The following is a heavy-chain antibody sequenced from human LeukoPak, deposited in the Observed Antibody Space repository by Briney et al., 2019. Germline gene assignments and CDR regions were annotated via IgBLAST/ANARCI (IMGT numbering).Heavy chain of an antibody. CDR3: ARRKSDYDSSAFAY. D-gene: IGHD3-22*01. J-gene: IGHJ4*02. Sequence: GGSLRLSCAASGFTFSDYYMAWIRQAPGRGLEWVLYISRSGSVTYYADPVKGRFTISRDNAKKSLYLQMNSLRVEDTAVYYCARRKSDYDSSAFAYWGQGARVTVSS. CDR2: ISRSGSVT. CDR1: GFTFSDYY. V-gene: IGHV3-11*01.